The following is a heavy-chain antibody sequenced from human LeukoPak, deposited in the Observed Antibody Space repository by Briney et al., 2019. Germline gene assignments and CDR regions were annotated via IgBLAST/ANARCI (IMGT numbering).Heavy chain of an antibody. CDR1: GGSISSYY. CDR2: IYSSGST. J-gene: IGHJ3*02. V-gene: IGHV4-59*01. CDR3: ARDEGGSAFDI. D-gene: IGHD3-16*01. Sequence: SETLSLTCPASGGSISSYYWSWVRHRPGTGLEWIGYIYSSGSTNHNPSLKSRVTISVDTSKNQFSLQLSSVTAADTAVYYCARDEGGSAFDIWGQGTMVTVSS.